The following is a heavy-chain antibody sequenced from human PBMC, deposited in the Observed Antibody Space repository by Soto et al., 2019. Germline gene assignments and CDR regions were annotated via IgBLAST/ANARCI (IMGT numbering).Heavy chain of an antibody. CDR3: ATMGATTGSYYFEY. J-gene: IGHJ4*02. V-gene: IGHV4-30-4*01. Sequence: QVQLQESGPGLVKPSQTLSLTCTVSGGSIGSGVYFWSWIRQPPGKGLEWIGFISYTGSAHYNPSLKSRVAISVDPSKNQFSLKLTSVSAADAAVYYCATMGATTGSYYFEYWGQGTLVTVSS. CDR2: ISYTGSA. D-gene: IGHD1-26*01. CDR1: GGSIGSGVYF.